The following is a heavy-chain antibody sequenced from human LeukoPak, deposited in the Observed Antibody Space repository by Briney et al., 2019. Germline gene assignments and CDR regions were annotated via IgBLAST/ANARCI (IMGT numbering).Heavy chain of an antibody. V-gene: IGHV1-69*04. Sequence: SVKVSCKASGGTFSSYAISWVRQAPGQGLEWMGRIIPILGIANYAPKFQGRVTITADTSKSTAYMELSSLRSEDTAVYYCASSRGYSSSWYYFDYWGQGTLVTVSS. CDR3: ASSRGYSSSWYYFDY. D-gene: IGHD6-13*01. CDR2: IIPILGIA. CDR1: GGTFSSYA. J-gene: IGHJ4*02.